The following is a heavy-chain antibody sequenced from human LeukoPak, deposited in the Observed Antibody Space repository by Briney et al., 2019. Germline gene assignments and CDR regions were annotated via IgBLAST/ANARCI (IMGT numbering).Heavy chain of an antibody. CDR2: IYHSGST. D-gene: IGHD3-22*01. Sequence: SQTLSLTCAVSGGSISSGGYSWSWIRQPPGKGLEWIGYIYHSGSTYYNPSLKSRVTISVERSKNQFSLKLSSVTAADTAVYYCARGSPYYYDRGSGGAFDIWGQGTMVTVSS. J-gene: IGHJ3*02. CDR1: GGSISSGGYS. CDR3: ARGSPYYYDRGSGGAFDI. V-gene: IGHV4-30-2*01.